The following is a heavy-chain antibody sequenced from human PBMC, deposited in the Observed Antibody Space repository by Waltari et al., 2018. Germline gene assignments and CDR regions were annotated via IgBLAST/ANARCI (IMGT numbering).Heavy chain of an antibody. CDR2: IYHSGST. CDR1: GYSISSGYY. V-gene: IGHV4-38-2*01. J-gene: IGHJ4*02. CDR3: ARGGYGGNSPCCNY. Sequence: QVQLQESGPGLVKPSETLSLTCAVSGYSISSGYYWGWIRQPPGKGLEWIGSIYHSGSTYYNPSRKSRVTISVDTSKNQFSLKLSSVTAADTAVYYCARGGYGGNSPCCNYWGQGTLVTVSS. D-gene: IGHD4-17*01.